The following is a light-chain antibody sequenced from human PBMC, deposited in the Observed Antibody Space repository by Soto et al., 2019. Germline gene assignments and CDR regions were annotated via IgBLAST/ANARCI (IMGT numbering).Light chain of an antibody. CDR1: QGIRND. Sequence: AIQMTQSPSSLSASVGDRVTITCRASQGIRNDLGWYQQKPGKAPKLLIYAASSLQSGLPSRFGGSGSGTDFTLTISSLQPEDFATYYCLQDYNYPWTFGQGTKVEIK. J-gene: IGKJ1*01. CDR3: LQDYNYPWT. CDR2: AAS. V-gene: IGKV1-6*01.